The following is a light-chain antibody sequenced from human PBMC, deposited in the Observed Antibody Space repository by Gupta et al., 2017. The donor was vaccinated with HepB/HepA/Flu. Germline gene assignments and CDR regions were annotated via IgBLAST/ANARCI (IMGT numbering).Light chain of an antibody. J-gene: IGKJ4*01. V-gene: IGKV3-11*01. CDR1: QSVSSY. Sequence: PATLSSSPGERATLSCRASQSVSSYLAWYQQKPGKAPRILIYEASNSATGIPARFRGSGSGTDFTLTISSLEPEDFAVYYCQQRSNWPPTFGGGTKVEIK. CDR2: EAS. CDR3: QQRSNWPPT.